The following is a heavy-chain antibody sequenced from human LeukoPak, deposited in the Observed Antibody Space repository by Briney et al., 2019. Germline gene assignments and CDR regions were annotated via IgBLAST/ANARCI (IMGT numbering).Heavy chain of an antibody. J-gene: IGHJ6*03. Sequence: ASVKVSCKASGYTFTSYAMNWVRQAPGQGLEWMGIINPSGGSTSYAQKFQGRVTMTRDTSTSTVYMELSSLRSEDTAVHYCARDPARGLWFGELPNSGYYYYYYMDVWGKGTTVTISS. D-gene: IGHD3-10*01. V-gene: IGHV1-46*01. CDR1: GYTFTSYA. CDR3: ARDPARGLWFGELPNSGYYYYYYMDV. CDR2: INPSGGST.